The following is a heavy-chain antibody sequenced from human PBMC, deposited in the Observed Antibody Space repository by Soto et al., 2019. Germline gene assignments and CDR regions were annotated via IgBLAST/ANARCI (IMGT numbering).Heavy chain of an antibody. CDR2: IYPGDSDT. CDR3: ARHGGYGDYYYYMDV. CDR1: GYSFTSYG. D-gene: IGHD4-17*01. V-gene: IGHV5-51*01. J-gene: IGHJ6*03. Sequence: GESLKISCKGSGYSFTSYGIGWVRQMPGKGLEWMGIIYPGDSDTRYSPSFQGQVTISADKSISTAYLQWSSLKASDTAMYYCARHGGYGDYYYYMDVWGKGTTVTVSS.